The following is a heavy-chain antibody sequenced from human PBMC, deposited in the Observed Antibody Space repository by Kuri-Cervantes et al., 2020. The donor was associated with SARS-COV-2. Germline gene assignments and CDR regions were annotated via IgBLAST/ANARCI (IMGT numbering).Heavy chain of an antibody. CDR1: GYTFTSYY. Sequence: ASVKVSCKASGYTFTSYYMHWVRQAPGQGLEWMGIINPSGGSTSYAQKFQGRVTMTRDTSTSTVYMELSSLRSEDTAVYYCAREAGYYDMLLTPSYCYYYYGMDVWGQGTTVTVSS. D-gene: IGHD3-9*01. CDR2: INPSGGST. V-gene: IGHV1-46*01. J-gene: IGHJ6*02. CDR3: AREAGYYDMLLTPSYCYYYYGMDV.